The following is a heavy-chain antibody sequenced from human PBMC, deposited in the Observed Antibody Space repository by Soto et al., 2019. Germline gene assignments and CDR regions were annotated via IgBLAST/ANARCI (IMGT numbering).Heavy chain of an antibody. Sequence: GESLKISCAASGFTFSSYAMSWVRQAPGKGLEWVSAISGSGGSTYYADSVKGRFTISRDNSKNTLYLQMNSLRAEDTAVYYCAKDHRRWELLQGGEGDYWGQGTLVTVSS. V-gene: IGHV3-23*01. CDR2: ISGSGGST. J-gene: IGHJ4*02. D-gene: IGHD1-26*01. CDR3: AKDHRRWELLQGGEGDY. CDR1: GFTFSSYA.